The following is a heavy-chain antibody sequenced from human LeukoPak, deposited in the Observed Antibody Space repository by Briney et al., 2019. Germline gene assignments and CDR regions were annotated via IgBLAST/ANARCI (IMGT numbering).Heavy chain of an antibody. Sequence: SETLSLTCAVSGGSISSSNWWSWVCQPPGKGLEWIGEIYHSGSTNYSPSLKSRVTISVDTSKNQFSLKLSSVTAADTAVYYCAKSSYSIFDYWGQGTLVTVSS. CDR1: GGSISSSNW. J-gene: IGHJ4*02. CDR3: AKSSYSIFDY. V-gene: IGHV4-4*02. CDR2: IYHSGST. D-gene: IGHD5-18*01.